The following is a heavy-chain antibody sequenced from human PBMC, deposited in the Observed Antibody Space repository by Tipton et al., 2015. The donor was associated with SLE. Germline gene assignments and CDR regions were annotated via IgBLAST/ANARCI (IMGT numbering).Heavy chain of an antibody. V-gene: IGHV4-59*01. CDR2: IDYTANP. CDR3: GRSWNDAPPDLGY. Sequence: TLSLTCTVSGGSIGSFYWSWIRQPPGKGLEWIGNIDYTANPNYSPSLKSRVTISIDTSTNHFSLKLRSVTAADTAVYYCGRSWNDAPPDLGYWGQGTMVTVAS. D-gene: IGHD1-1*01. CDR1: GGSIGSFY. J-gene: IGHJ4*02.